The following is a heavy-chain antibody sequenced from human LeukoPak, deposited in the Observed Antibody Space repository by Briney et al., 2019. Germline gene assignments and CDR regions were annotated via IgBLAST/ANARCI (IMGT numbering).Heavy chain of an antibody. J-gene: IGHJ4*02. CDR2: FGGTGGDI. Sequence: GGSLRLSCAASGFTFSTNVMAWVRQAPGKGLEWVSAFGGTGGDINYADSVKGRFTISRDNSKGILYLQMNSLRAEDTAVYYCAKDILRWAFDYWGQGILVTVSS. CDR3: AKDILRWAFDY. V-gene: IGHV3-23*01. CDR1: GFTFSTNV. D-gene: IGHD4-23*01.